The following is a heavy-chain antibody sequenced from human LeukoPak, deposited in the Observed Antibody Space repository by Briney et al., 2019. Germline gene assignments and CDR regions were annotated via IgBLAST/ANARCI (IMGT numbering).Heavy chain of an antibody. CDR3: ARALDDYYDSSGYQFDAFDI. D-gene: IGHD3-22*01. CDR1: GFTFSSYG. Sequence: QTGGSLRLSCAASGFTFSSYGMSWVRQAPGKGLEWVSAISGSGGSTYYADSVKGRFTISRDNAKNSLYLQMNSLRAEDTALYHCARALDDYYDSSGYQFDAFDIWGQGTVVTVSS. V-gene: IGHV3-23*01. CDR2: ISGSGGST. J-gene: IGHJ3*02.